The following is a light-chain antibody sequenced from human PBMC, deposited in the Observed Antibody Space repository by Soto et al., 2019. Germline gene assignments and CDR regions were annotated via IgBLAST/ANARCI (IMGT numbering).Light chain of an antibody. J-gene: IGLJ2*01. V-gene: IGLV2-8*01. Sequence: QSALTQPPSASGSPGQTVTISCTGASSDVGGNSYVSWYQQPPGKAPKLMTYEISKRPSGVPHRSASSKSGNTSSLTVSRLQADDEADYYCRSYGGINNLVFGGGTKLTVL. CDR3: RSYGGINNLV. CDR1: SSDVGGNSY. CDR2: EIS.